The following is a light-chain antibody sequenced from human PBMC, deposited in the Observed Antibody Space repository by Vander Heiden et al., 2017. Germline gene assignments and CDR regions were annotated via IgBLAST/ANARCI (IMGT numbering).Light chain of an antibody. Sequence: QSIVTQSPSSSGTPGQRVTISCSGSGSNIGRTTANWYQQFPGRAPKLLIYNNYKRPSGVPDRFSGSRSGTSASLAISGLQPEDEADYYCATWDDSLNGWLFGGGTRLTVL. CDR2: NNY. CDR3: ATWDDSLNGWL. V-gene: IGLV1-44*01. J-gene: IGLJ3*02. CDR1: GSNIGRTT.